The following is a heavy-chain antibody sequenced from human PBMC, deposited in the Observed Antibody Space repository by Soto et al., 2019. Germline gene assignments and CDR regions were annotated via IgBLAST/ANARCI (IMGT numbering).Heavy chain of an antibody. Sequence: EVQLLESGGGLVQPGGSLRLSCAASGFSFSSSAMNWVRQAPGKGPEWVSVISGSGDSTDYADSVKGRFTTSRDYSKNTLDLQMISLRAEDTAVYYCARRRSGWYFAYWGQGALVSVAS. CDR1: GFSFSSSA. CDR3: ARRRSGWYFAY. CDR2: ISGSGDST. D-gene: IGHD6-19*01. V-gene: IGHV3-23*01. J-gene: IGHJ4*02.